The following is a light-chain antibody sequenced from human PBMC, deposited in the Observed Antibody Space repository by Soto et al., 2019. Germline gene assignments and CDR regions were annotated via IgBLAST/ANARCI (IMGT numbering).Light chain of an antibody. J-gene: IGKJ2*01. CDR3: QKYGTSPYT. CDR1: QSVSRTY. Sequence: EIVLTQSPGTLSLSPGERATLSCRASQSVSRTYLAWYQQKPGQAPGLLIYDVSSRATGIPDRFSGSGSGTDFALTISRREPEDFAVYYCQKYGTSPYTFGQGTKLEIK. V-gene: IGKV3-20*01. CDR2: DVS.